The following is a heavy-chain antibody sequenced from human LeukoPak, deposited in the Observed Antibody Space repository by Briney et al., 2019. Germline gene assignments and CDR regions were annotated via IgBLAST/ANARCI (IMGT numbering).Heavy chain of an antibody. V-gene: IGHV3-30*18. CDR1: GFTFSSYG. CDR3: AKDSRIVVVTATDY. D-gene: IGHD2-21*02. CDR2: ISDDGSNK. J-gene: IGHJ4*02. Sequence: GGSLRLSCAASGFTFSSYGMHWVRQAPGKGLEWVAVISDDGSNKYYADSVKGRFTISRDNSKNKLYLQMNSLRAEDTAVYYCAKDSRIVVVTATDYWGQGTLVTVSS.